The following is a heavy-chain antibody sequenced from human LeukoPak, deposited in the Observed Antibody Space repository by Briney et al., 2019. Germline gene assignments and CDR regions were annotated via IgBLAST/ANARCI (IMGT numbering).Heavy chain of an antibody. J-gene: IGHJ4*02. CDR3: ARDNYYDSSGPPDY. Sequence: ASVKVSCKASGYTFTVYYMHWVRQAPGQGLEWMGWINPNSGGTNYAQKFQGRVTMTRDTSISTAYMELSRLRSDDTAVYYCARDNYYDSSGPPDYWGQGTLVTVSS. V-gene: IGHV1-2*02. CDR2: INPNSGGT. D-gene: IGHD3-22*01. CDR1: GYTFTVYY.